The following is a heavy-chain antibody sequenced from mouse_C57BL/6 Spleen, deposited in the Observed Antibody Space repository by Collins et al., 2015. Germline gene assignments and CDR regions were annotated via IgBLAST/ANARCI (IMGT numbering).Heavy chain of an antibody. D-gene: IGHD2-3*01. V-gene: IGHV6-6*02. CDR2: IRLKSNNYAT. CDR3: TRGGYYPYYFDY. J-gene: IGHJ2*01. CDR1: GFTFSNYW. Sequence: PGGSMKLSCVASGFTFSNYWMNWVRQSPEKGLEWVAEIRLKSNNYATHYAESVKGRFTISRDDSKSSVYLQMNNLRAEDTGIYYCTRGGYYPYYFDYWGQGTTLTVSS.